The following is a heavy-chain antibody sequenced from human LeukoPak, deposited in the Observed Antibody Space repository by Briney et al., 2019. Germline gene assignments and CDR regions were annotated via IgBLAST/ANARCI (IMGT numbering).Heavy chain of an antibody. CDR1: GFMFSTYW. D-gene: IGHD6-13*01. CDR2: IKPDGSET. V-gene: IGHV3-7*01. J-gene: IGHJ4*02. CDR3: GRFGYEAAVDL. Sequence: GGSLRLSCAASGFMFSTYWMTWVRQAPGEGLEWVADIKPDGSETYYVDPVRGRFTISRDNAKNLLYLQMNSLRGEDTAVYYCGRFGYEAAVDLWGQGTLVTVSS.